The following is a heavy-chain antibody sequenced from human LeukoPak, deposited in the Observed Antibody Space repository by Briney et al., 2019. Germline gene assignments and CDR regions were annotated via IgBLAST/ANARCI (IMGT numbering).Heavy chain of an antibody. Sequence: GASVNVSCTASGYTFTSYYMHWVRQAPGQGLEWMGIINPSGGSTSYAQKFQGRVTMTRDTSTSTVYMELSSLRSEDTAVYYCARDDYSNPNWFDPWGQGTLVTVSS. CDR3: ARDDYSNPNWFDP. D-gene: IGHD4-11*01. CDR1: GYTFTSYY. CDR2: INPSGGST. V-gene: IGHV1-46*01. J-gene: IGHJ5*02.